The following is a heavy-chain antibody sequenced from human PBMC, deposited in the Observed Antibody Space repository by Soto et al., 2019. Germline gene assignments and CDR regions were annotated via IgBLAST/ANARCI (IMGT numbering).Heavy chain of an antibody. J-gene: IGHJ4*02. V-gene: IGHV1-3*01. Sequence: ASVKVSCKASGYTFTSYAMHWVRQAPGQRLEWMGWINAGNGNTKYSQKFQGRVTITRDTSASTAYMELSSLRSEDTAVYYCARSSRGGWSDFDYWGQGTLVTVSS. D-gene: IGHD6-19*01. CDR2: INAGNGNT. CDR3: ARSSRGGWSDFDY. CDR1: GYTFTSYA.